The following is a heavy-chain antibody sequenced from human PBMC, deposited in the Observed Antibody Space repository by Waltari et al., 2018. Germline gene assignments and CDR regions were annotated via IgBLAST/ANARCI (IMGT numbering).Heavy chain of an antibody. CDR3: ARGGVTGAMDV. Sequence: EVQLVESGGGLLQPGGSLRLSCAASGFTLSIYWTHWVRQAPGKGLAWVSRIKNDGISTSYADSVKGRFTISRDHATNTLYLQMNSLRDEDTAVYYCARGGVTGAMDVWGQGTTVTVSS. CDR1: GFTLSIYW. V-gene: IGHV3-74*01. J-gene: IGHJ6*02. CDR2: IKNDGIST. D-gene: IGHD3-10*01.